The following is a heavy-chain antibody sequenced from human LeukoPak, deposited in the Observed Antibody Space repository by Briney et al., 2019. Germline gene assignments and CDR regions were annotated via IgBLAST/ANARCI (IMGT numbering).Heavy chain of an antibody. Sequence: SETLSLTCTVSGGSISNYYWSWIRQPAGKGLEWIGRIYTSGTTNYNPSLKSRVTMSVDTSKNHFSLKLDSVTAADTAVYYCARHVRRSCSSANSYYYYMDVWGKGTTVTVSS. CDR3: ARHVRRSCSSANSYYYYMDV. V-gene: IGHV4-4*07. D-gene: IGHD6-6*01. CDR1: GGSISNYY. J-gene: IGHJ6*03. CDR2: IYTSGTT.